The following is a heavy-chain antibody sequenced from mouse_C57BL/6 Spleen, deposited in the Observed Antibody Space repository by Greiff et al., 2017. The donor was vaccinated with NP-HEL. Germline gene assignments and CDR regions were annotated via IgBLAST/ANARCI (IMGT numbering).Heavy chain of an antibody. J-gene: IGHJ4*01. CDR2: ISSGSSTI. V-gene: IGHV5-17*01. CDR3: ARPFDDGDGLYAMDY. Sequence: EVHLVESGGGLVKPGGSLKLSCAASGFTFSDYGMHWVRQAPEKGLEWVAYISSGSSTIYYADTVKGRFTISRDNAKNTLFLQMTSLRSEDTAMYYCARPFDDGDGLYAMDYWGQGTSVTVSS. CDR1: GFTFSDYG. D-gene: IGHD1-2*01.